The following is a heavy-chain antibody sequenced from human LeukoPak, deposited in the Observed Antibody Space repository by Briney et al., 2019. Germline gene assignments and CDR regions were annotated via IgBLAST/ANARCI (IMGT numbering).Heavy chain of an antibody. D-gene: IGHD1-26*01. V-gene: IGHV3-48*01. Sequence: GGSLRLSCAASGFTFSSYAMSWVRQAPGKGLEWVSYISSSSSTIYYADSVKGRFTISRDNAKNSLYLQMNSLRAEDTAVYYCARDYWGATDYWGQGTLVTVSS. CDR3: ARDYWGATDY. J-gene: IGHJ4*02. CDR2: ISSSSSTI. CDR1: GFTFSSYA.